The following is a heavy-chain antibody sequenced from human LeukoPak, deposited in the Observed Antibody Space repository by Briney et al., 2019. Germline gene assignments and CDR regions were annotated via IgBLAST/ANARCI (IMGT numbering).Heavy chain of an antibody. CDR1: GFTFSNAW. Sequence: NPGGSLRLSCAASGFTFSNAWMSWVRQAPGKGLGWGGRIKSKTDGGTTDYAAPVKGRFTISRDDSKNTLYLQMNSLKTEDTAVYYCTTDRYGSGSYLGSWGQGTLVTVFS. CDR2: IKSKTDGGTT. J-gene: IGHJ5*02. D-gene: IGHD3-10*01. V-gene: IGHV3-15*01. CDR3: TTDRYGSGSYLGS.